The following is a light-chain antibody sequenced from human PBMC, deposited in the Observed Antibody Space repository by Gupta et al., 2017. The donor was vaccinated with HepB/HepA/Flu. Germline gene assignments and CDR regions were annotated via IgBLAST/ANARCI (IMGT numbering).Light chain of an antibody. CDR1: SSDVGSNNL. CDR3: SSYAGSSSFEV. V-gene: IGLV2-23*02. Sequence: QSALTQPAPVSGSPGQSITISCTGTSSDVGSNNLVSWYQQHPGKAPKLMIYEVSERPSGVSNRFSGSKSGNTASLTISGLQAEDEAEYYCSSYAGSSSFEVFGGGTKLTVL. CDR2: EVS. J-gene: IGLJ3*02.